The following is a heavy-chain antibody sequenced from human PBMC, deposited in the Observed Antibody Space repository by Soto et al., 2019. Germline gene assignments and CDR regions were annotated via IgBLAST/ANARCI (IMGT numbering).Heavy chain of an antibody. D-gene: IGHD1-1*01. Sequence: HDSKKRLEWIGWIVVGSGNTNYAQKFHERVTITRDTSTSTAYMELTSLRAEDTDVYDCERGTTDASSAYWGQGTLVTVSS. CDR2: IVVGSGNT. J-gene: IGHJ4*02. V-gene: IGHV1-58*01. CDR3: ERGTTDASSAY.